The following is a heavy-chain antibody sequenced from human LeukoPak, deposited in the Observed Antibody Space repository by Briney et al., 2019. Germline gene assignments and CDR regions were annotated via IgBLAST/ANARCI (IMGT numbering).Heavy chain of an antibody. CDR2: IYYSGST. Sequence: SETLSLTCTVSGGSISSYYWSWIRQPPGKGLEWIGYIYYSGSTNYNPSLKSRVTISVDTSKNQFSLKLSSVTAADTAVYYCARGFGNGEDYFDYWGQGTLVTVSS. CDR1: GGSISSYY. CDR3: ARGFGNGEDYFDY. J-gene: IGHJ4*02. V-gene: IGHV4-59*01. D-gene: IGHD4-17*01.